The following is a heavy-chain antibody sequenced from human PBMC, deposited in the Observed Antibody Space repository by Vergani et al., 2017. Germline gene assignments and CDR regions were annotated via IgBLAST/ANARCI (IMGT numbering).Heavy chain of an antibody. J-gene: IGHJ5*02. CDR2: INPNSGGT. D-gene: IGHD2-21*01. CDR3: ARSIGYCAGATCRAYYFDH. V-gene: IGHV1-2*02. Sequence: QVQLVQSGAEVKKPGASVKVSCPASGYTFTGYYMHWVRQAPGQGLEWMGWINPNSGGTNYAQKFQGRVTMTRDTSISTAYMELSRLRSDDTAVYYCARSIGYCAGATCRAYYFDHWGQGTRVTVSS. CDR1: GYTFTGYY.